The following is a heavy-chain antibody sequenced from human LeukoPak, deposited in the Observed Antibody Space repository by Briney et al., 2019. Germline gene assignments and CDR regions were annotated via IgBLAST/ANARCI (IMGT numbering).Heavy chain of an antibody. CDR1: GFTFSRYD. V-gene: IGHV3-13*01. Sequence: GGSLRLSCVASGFTFSRYDMHWVRHVTGKGLEWVSSIGTAGDTYYPGSVKGRFTISRENAEDSLYLQMNSLRAGDTAVYYCARSYSSSSYYYYYGMDVWGHGTTVTVSS. CDR2: IGTAGDT. J-gene: IGHJ6*02. D-gene: IGHD6-13*01. CDR3: ARSYSSSSYYYYYGMDV.